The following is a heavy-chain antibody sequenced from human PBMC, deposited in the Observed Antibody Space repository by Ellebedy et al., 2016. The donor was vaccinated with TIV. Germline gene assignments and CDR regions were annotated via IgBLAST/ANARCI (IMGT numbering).Heavy chain of an antibody. Sequence: MPLETLSLTCTVSGDSISSSSFFWGWIRQPPGKGLEWIGSIYYSGSTYYSPSLKSRVTISVDTSKNQFSLNLSSVTAADTAVYYCARVLRGGRYGDYFDYWGQGTLVTVSS. CDR1: GDSISSSSFF. CDR2: IYYSGST. CDR3: ARVLRGGRYGDYFDY. V-gene: IGHV4-39*07. J-gene: IGHJ4*02. D-gene: IGHD3-3*01.